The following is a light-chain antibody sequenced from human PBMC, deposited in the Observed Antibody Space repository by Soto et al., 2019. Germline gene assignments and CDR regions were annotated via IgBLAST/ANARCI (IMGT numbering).Light chain of an antibody. CDR1: SSDVGGYNY. Sequence: QSALTQPASVSGSPGQSITISCTGTSSDVGGYNYVSWYQEHPGKAPKLMIYDVSNRPSGVSNRFSGSKSGNTASLTISGLQAEGEADYYCSSYTSDSTYVFGTGTKVTVL. CDR3: SSYTSDSTYV. V-gene: IGLV2-14*01. J-gene: IGLJ1*01. CDR2: DVS.